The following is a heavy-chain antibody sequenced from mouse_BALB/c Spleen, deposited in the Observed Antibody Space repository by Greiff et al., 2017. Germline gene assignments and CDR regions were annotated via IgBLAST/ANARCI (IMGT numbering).Heavy chain of an antibody. CDR2: SRNKANDYTT. J-gene: IGHJ1*01. CDR1: GFTFSDFY. CDR3: ARAPRNWYFDV. V-gene: IGHV7-1*02. Sequence: EVQGVESGGGLVQPGGSLRLSCATSGFTFSDFYMEWVRQPPGKRLEWIAASRNKANDYTTEYSASVKGRFIVSRDTSQSILYLQMNALRAEDTAIYYCARAPRNWYFDVWGAGTTVTVSS. D-gene: IGHD6-1*01.